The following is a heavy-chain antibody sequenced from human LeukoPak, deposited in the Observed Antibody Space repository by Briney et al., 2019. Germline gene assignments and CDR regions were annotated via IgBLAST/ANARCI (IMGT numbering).Heavy chain of an antibody. CDR3: AKGPAPNSYGSLDY. V-gene: IGHV3-23*01. CDR1: GFTFSSYA. D-gene: IGHD5-18*01. CDR2: ISGSGGDT. J-gene: IGHJ4*02. Sequence: GGSLRLYCAGSGFTFSSYAMSWVRQTPGKGLEWVSSISGSGGDTYYVESVKGRFTISRDNSKNTLFLQMSSLRAEDTAVYYCAKGPAPNSYGSLDYWGQGTLVTVSS.